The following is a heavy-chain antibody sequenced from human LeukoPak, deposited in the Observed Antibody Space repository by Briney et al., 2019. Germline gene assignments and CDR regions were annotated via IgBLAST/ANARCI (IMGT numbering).Heavy chain of an antibody. D-gene: IGHD2-21*01. CDR3: ARDREAYCGGDCPVGWFDP. CDR2: IYYSGST. V-gene: IGHV4-59*01. Sequence: PSETLSLTCTVSGGSISSYYWSWIRQPPGKGLEWIGYIYYSGSTNYNPSLKSRVTISVDTSKNQFSLKLSSVTAADTAVYYCARDREAYCGGDCPVGWFDPWGQGTLVTVSS. CDR1: GGSISSYY. J-gene: IGHJ5*02.